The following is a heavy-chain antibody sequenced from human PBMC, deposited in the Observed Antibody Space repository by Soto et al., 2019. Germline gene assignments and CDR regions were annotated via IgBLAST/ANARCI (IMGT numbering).Heavy chain of an antibody. J-gene: IGHJ6*02. Sequence: QVQLVQSGAGVKKPGSSVRVSCKASGGTFSSYAISWVRQAPGQGLEWMGGIIPIFGTANYPQKFQGSVTITADESTSTAYMELSSLRSEDTAVYYCARGAYWNYGMDVWGQGTTVTVSS. D-gene: IGHD1-1*01. CDR3: ARGAYWNYGMDV. CDR1: GGTFSSYA. CDR2: IIPIFGTA. V-gene: IGHV1-69*01.